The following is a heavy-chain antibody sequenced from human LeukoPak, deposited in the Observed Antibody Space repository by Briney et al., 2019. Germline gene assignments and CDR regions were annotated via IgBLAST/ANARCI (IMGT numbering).Heavy chain of an antibody. D-gene: IGHD2-21*02. CDR3: AKDVVVTATPADYYYYYYMDV. J-gene: IGHJ6*03. CDR1: GFTFSSYS. CDR2: ISGSGGST. V-gene: IGHV3-23*01. Sequence: GGSLRLSCAASGFTFSSYSMNWVRQAPGKGLEWVSAISGSGGSTYYADSVKGRFTISRDNSKNTLYLQMNSLRAEDTAVYYCAKDVVVTATPADYYYYYYMDVWGKGTTVTISS.